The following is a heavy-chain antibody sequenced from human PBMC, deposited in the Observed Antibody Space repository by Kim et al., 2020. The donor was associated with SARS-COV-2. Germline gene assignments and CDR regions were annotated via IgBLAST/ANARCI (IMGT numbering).Heavy chain of an antibody. V-gene: IGHV1-69*13. Sequence: SVKVSCKASGGTFSSYAISWVRQAPGQGLEWMGGIIPIFGTANYAQKFQGRVTITADESTSTAYMELSSLRSEDTAVYYCARDRGWLRWDGGIDYWGQGTLVTVSS. D-gene: IGHD5-12*01. CDR3: ARDRGWLRWDGGIDY. J-gene: IGHJ4*02. CDR1: GGTFSSYA. CDR2: IIPIFGTA.